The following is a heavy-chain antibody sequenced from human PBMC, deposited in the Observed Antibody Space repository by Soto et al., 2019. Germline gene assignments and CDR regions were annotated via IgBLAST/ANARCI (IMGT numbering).Heavy chain of an antibody. V-gene: IGHV1-58*01. CDR2: IAVGSGYT. Sequence: SVKVSCKASVFTFTSSAFQWVRQARGQRLEWIGWIAVGSGYTNYAQRFQDRVTLTRDMSTAITYMELSRLTSEDTAIYYCAADATAWQQMVPSDYWGQGTLVTVSS. J-gene: IGHJ4*02. CDR3: AADATAWQQMVPSDY. CDR1: VFTFTSSA. D-gene: IGHD2-8*01.